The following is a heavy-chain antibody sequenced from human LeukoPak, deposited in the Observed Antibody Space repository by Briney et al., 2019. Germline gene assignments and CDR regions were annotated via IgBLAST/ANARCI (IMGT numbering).Heavy chain of an antibody. D-gene: IGHD6-19*01. V-gene: IGHV1-2*06. J-gene: IGHJ4*02. CDR2: INPNSGGT. CDR1: GYTFTSYY. Sequence: GASVKVSCKASGYTFTSYYMHWVRQAPGQGLEWMGRINPNSGGTNYAQKFQGRVTMTRDTSISTAYMELSRLRSDDTAVYYCAREESSGWVLDYWGQGTLVTVSS. CDR3: AREESSGWVLDY.